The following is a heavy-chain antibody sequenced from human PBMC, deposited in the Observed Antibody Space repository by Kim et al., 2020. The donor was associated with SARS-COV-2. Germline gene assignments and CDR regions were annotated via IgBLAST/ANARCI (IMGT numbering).Heavy chain of an antibody. CDR1: GGSISSYY. J-gene: IGHJ6*02. CDR3: ARDFSGDGRAGYYYGMDV. V-gene: IGHV4-4*07. Sequence: SETLSLTCTVSGGSISSYYWNWIRQPGGKGLEWIGRIYTSGSTNYNPSLKSRVTMSLATSTNQFSLKLSSVTAADTAGYYCARDFSGDGRAGYYYGMDVWGQGTTVTVSS. D-gene: IGHD3-10*01. CDR2: IYTSGST.